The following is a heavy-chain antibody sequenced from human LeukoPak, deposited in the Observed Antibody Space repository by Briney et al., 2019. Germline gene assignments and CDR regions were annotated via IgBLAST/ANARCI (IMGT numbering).Heavy chain of an antibody. J-gene: IGHJ4*02. Sequence: SETLSLTCTVSGGSISTYYWSWIRQPPGKGLEWIGYIYYSGSTNYNPSLKSRVTISVDTSKNQFSLKLSSVTAADTAVYYCARGGGSCNPPFDYGAKETLVTVP. CDR3: ARGGGSCNPPFDY. CDR1: GGSISTYY. D-gene: IGHD6-13*01. CDR2: IYYSGST. V-gene: IGHV4-59*01.